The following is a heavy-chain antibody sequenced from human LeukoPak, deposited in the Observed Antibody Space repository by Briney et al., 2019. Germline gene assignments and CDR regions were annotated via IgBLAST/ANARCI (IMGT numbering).Heavy chain of an antibody. CDR3: AKVWDWGIGSY. V-gene: IGHV3-11*05. J-gene: IGHJ4*02. Sequence: KTGGSLRLSCAASGFTFSDYYMSWIRQAPGKGLEWVSYITSSSSYTNYADSVKGRFTISRDNSKNTLYLQMNSLRAEDTAVYYCAKVWDWGIGSYWGQGTLVTVSS. CDR1: GFTFSDYY. CDR2: ITSSSSYT. D-gene: IGHD3/OR15-3a*01.